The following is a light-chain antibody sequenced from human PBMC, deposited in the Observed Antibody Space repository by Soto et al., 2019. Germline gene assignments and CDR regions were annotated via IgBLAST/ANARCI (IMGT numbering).Light chain of an antibody. CDR2: SAS. V-gene: IGKV1-39*01. J-gene: IGKJ5*01. CDR1: QTISSY. CDR3: QPRRHWRT. Sequence: DIQVAQNRTSLCGAGGESGSSRCRSSQTISSYLNWYQQQPGKAPKLLIYSASNLQTGVPSRFIGSGFGTDYTLTISSLQPAEFAVYYCQPRRHWRTFAQGTRLEIK.